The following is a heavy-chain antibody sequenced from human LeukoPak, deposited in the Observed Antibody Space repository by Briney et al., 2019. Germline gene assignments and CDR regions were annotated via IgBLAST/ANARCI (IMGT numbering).Heavy chain of an antibody. D-gene: IGHD4/OR15-4a*01. CDR3: ARRDYAAWFDP. CDR1: VACLTSDAYY. Sequence: PSETLSLTCSVSVACLTSDAYYWAWLRQPPGKGLEWIGSVYYSGSIKYNPSLKGRVSISKNQFFLNLNYLIATDTAVYYCARRDYAAWFDPWGQGTLVTVSS. J-gene: IGHJ5*02. CDR2: VYYSGSI. V-gene: IGHV4-39*01.